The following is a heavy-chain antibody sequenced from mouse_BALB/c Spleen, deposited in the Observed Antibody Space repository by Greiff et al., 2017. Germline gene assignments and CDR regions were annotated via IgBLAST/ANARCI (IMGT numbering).Heavy chain of an antibody. V-gene: IGHV2-2*02. CDR3: ASNYGDAMDY. Sequence: QVQLKQSGPGLLQPSQSLSITCTVSGFSLTSYGVHWVRQSPGKGLEWLGVIWSGGSTDYNAAFISRLSISKDNSKSQVFFKMNSLQANDTAIYYCASNYGDAMDYWGQGTSVTVSS. CDR1: GFSLTSYG. J-gene: IGHJ4*01. D-gene: IGHD1-1*01. CDR2: IWSGGST.